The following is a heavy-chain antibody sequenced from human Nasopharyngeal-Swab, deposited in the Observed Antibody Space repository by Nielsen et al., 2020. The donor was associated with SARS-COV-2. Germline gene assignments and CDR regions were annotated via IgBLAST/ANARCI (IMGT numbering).Heavy chain of an antibody. Sequence: SQTLSLTCAISGDSVSSNSAAWNWIRQSPSRGLEWLGRTYYRSKWYNDYAVSVKSRITINPDTSKNQFSLQLNSVTPEDTAVYYCAGAGYYYDSSGYCIDYWGQGTLVTVSS. CDR3: AGAGYYYDSSGYCIDY. D-gene: IGHD3-22*01. V-gene: IGHV6-1*01. J-gene: IGHJ4*02. CDR2: TYYRSKWYN. CDR1: GDSVSSNSAA.